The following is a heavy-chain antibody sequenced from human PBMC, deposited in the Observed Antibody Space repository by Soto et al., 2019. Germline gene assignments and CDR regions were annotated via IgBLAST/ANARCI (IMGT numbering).Heavy chain of an antibody. CDR1: GGTFSSYA. CDR2: IIPIFGTA. J-gene: IGHJ6*02. V-gene: IGHV1-69*13. Sequence: SVKVSCKASGGTFSSYAISWVRQAPGQGLEWMGGIIPIFGTANYARKFQGRVTITADESTSTAYMELSSLRSEDTAVYYCARDNPGGAARLDYYYYGMDVWGQGTTVTVSS. CDR3: ARDNPGGAARLDYYYYGMDV. D-gene: IGHD6-6*01.